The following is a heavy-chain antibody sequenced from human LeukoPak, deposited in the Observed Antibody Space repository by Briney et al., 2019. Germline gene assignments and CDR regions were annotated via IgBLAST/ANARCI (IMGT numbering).Heavy chain of an antibody. J-gene: IGHJ4*02. CDR1: GFTFSSYS. CDR2: ISSSSSYI. V-gene: IGHV3-21*01. CDR3: ARIIGAAADY. Sequence: GRSLRLSCAASGFTFSSYSMNWVRQAPGKGLEWVSSISSSSSYIYYADSVKGRFTISRDNAENSLYLQMNSLRAEDTAVYYCARIIGAAADYWGQGTLVTVSS. D-gene: IGHD6-13*01.